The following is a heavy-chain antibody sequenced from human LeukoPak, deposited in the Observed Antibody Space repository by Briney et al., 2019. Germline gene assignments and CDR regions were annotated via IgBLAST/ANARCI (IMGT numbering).Heavy chain of an antibody. CDR1: GGSISSYY. V-gene: IGHV4-4*07. CDR2: IYTSGST. Sequence: SETLSLTCTVSGGSISSYYWGWIRQPAGKGLEWIGRIYTSGSTNYNPSLKSRVTMSVDTSKNQFSLKLSSVTAADTAVYYCARGFTLSGYYYYCMDVWGKGTTVTISS. CDR3: ARGFTLSGYYYYCMDV. J-gene: IGHJ6*03. D-gene: IGHD2/OR15-2a*01.